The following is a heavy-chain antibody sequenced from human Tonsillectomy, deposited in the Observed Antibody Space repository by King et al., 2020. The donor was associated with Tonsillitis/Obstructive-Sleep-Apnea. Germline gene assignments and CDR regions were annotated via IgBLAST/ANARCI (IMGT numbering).Heavy chain of an antibody. CDR1: GYTFTGYY. CDR3: ARDLAVAAAGLDY. CDR2: INPNSGGT. D-gene: IGHD6-13*01. V-gene: IGHV1-2*04. Sequence: QLVQSGAEVKKPGASVKVSCKASGYTFTGYYMHWVRQAPGQGLEWMGWINPNSGGTNYAQKFQGWVTRTRDTSISTAYMELSRLRSDDTAVYYCARDLAVAAAGLDYWGQGTLVTVSS. J-gene: IGHJ4*02.